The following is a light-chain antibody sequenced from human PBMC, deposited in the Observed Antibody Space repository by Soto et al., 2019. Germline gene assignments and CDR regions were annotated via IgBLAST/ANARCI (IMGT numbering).Light chain of an antibody. CDR3: ISYTDRQSYL. CDR2: AVS. Sequence: QSVLTQPASVSGSPGQSITISCSGTSSDIGSYDHVAWYQQFPGKSPKLIIYAVSDRPSGVSDRFSGSKSGISASLTISGLQTEDEADYYCISYTDRQSYLFGTGTRSP. J-gene: IGLJ1*01. CDR1: SSDIGSYDH. V-gene: IGLV2-14*03.